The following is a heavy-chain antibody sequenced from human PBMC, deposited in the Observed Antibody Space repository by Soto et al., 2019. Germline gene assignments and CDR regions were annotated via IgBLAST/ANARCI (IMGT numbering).Heavy chain of an antibody. CDR3: ARVFDSYYFDSAGAFDI. CDR1: GGSISSYY. V-gene: IGHV4-4*07. D-gene: IGHD3-22*01. CDR2: IYTSGST. J-gene: IGHJ3*02. Sequence: SETLSLTCTVSGGSISSYYWSWIRQPAGKGLEWIGRIYTSGSTNYNPSLKSRVTMSVDTSKNQFSLKLSSVTAADTAAYYCARVFDSYYFDSAGAFDIWGQGTMVTVS.